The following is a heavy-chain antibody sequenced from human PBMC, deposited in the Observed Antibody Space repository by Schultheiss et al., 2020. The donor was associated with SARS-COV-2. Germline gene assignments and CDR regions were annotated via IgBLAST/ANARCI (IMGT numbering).Heavy chain of an antibody. CDR3: AKSPPLVTAYFDD. J-gene: IGHJ4*02. CDR1: GFDLRVYA. CDR2: FGGPGAGA. V-gene: IGHV3-23*01. D-gene: IGHD5-18*01. Sequence: GGSLRLSCAASGFDLRVYAMTWVRQAPGKGLEWVSSFGGPGAGAHYADSVKGRFTVSKDNSKNALLLQMNSLRAEDTAIYYCAKSPPLVTAYFDDWGQGTLVTVSS.